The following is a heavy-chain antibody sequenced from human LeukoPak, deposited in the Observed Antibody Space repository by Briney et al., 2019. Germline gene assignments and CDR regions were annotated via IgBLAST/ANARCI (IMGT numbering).Heavy chain of an antibody. CDR1: GFTFSSYA. J-gene: IGHJ4*02. CDR2: ISGSGGST. Sequence: GGSLRLSCAASGFTFSSYAMSWVRQAPGKGLEWVSAISGSGGSTYYADSVKGRFTISRDNAKNSLYLQMNSLRAEDTAVYYCARDPGVAGTNYWGQGTLVTVSS. CDR3: ARDPGVAGTNY. V-gene: IGHV3-23*01. D-gene: IGHD6-19*01.